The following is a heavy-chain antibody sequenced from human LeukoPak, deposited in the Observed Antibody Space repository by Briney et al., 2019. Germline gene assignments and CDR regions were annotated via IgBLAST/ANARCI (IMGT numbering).Heavy chain of an antibody. J-gene: IGHJ4*02. CDR3: ARGLYGDSAFDY. D-gene: IGHD2/OR15-2a*01. V-gene: IGHV4-59*01. Sequence: SETLSLTCTVSGGSISSYYWSWIRQPPGKGLEWIGYIYYSGSTNYNPSHKSRVTISVDTSKNQFSLKLSSVTAADTAVYYCARGLYGDSAFDYWGQGTLVTVSS. CDR1: GGSISSYY. CDR2: IYYSGST.